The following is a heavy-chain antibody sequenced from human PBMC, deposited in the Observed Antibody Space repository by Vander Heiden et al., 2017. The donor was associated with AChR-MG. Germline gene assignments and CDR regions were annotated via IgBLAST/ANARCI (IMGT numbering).Heavy chain of an antibody. Sequence: EVQLLESGGGLLQPGGSLRLSCAASGFTFSSYARGWVRQAPGKGLEWVSGISASGGSTYFADSVKGRFTISRDNSKNTLYLQMNSLRDEDTALYYCAKSFGGDYYFYGMDVWGQGTTVTVSS. CDR3: AKSFGGDYYFYGMDV. J-gene: IGHJ6*02. CDR1: GFTFSSYA. D-gene: IGHD3-16*01. V-gene: IGHV3-23*01. CDR2: ISASGGST.